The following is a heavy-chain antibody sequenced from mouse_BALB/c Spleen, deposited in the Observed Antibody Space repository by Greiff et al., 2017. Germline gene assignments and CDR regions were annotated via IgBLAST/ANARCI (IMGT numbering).Heavy chain of an antibody. CDR2: ILPGSGST. D-gene: IGHD1-1*01. CDR1: GYTFSSYW. Sequence: VQLQQSGAELMKPGASVKISCKATGYTFSSYWIEWVKQRPGHGLEWIGEILPGSGSTNYNEKFKGKATFTADTSSNTAYMQLSSLTSEDSAVYYCARKEGYYYGSLDYWGQGTTLTVSS. V-gene: IGHV1-9*01. J-gene: IGHJ2*01. CDR3: ARKEGYYYGSLDY.